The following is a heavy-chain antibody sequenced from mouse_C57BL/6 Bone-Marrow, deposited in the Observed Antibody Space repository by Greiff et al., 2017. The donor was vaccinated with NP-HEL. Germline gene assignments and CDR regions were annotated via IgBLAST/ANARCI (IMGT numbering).Heavy chain of an antibody. CDR2: IRNKANGYTT. CDR3: ARYTPIYYDYERYFDY. D-gene: IGHD2-4*01. J-gene: IGHJ2*01. V-gene: IGHV7-3*01. Sequence: EVHLVESGGGLVQPGGSLSLSCAASGFTFTDYYMSWVRQPPGKALEWLGFIRNKANGYTTEYSASVKGRFTISRDNSQSILYLQMNALRAEDSATYYCARYTPIYYDYERYFDYWGQGTTLTVSS. CDR1: GFTFTDYY.